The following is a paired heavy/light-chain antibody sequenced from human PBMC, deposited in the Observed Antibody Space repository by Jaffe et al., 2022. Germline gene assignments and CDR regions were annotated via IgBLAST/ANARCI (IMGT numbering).Light chain of an antibody. V-gene: IGKV1-12*02. CDR3: QQANSYPFT. Sequence: DIQMTQSPSSVSASVGDRVTITCRASQGISNWLAWYQQKPGRAPKLLIYAVSSLQSGVPSRFSGSGSGTDFTLTISSLQAEDFATYYCQQANSYPFTFGPGTKVDIK. CDR2: AVS. J-gene: IGKJ3*01. CDR1: QGISNW.
Heavy chain of an antibody. V-gene: IGHV3-23*01. CDR3: AKSLMVVGYTRALDY. CDR1: GFTFSSYS. D-gene: IGHD2-2*01. Sequence: EVQLLESGGGLVQPGGSLRLSCAASGFTFSSYSMGWVRQAPGKGLEWVSTIATSTGNTYYADSVKGRFTISRDNSKNTLYLQMNSLRAEDTAVYYCAKSLMVVGYTRALDYWGQGALVTVSS. CDR2: IATSTGNT. J-gene: IGHJ4*02.